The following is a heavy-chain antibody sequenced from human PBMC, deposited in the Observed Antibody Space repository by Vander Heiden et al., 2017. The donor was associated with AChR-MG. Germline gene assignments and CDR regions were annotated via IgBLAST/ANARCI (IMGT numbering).Heavy chain of an antibody. V-gene: IGHV3-33*01. CDR2: IWYDGSNK. J-gene: IGHJ6*02. Sequence: QVQLVESGGGVVQPGRSLRLSCAASGFTFSRYGMHWVRQAPGKGLEWVAVIWYDGSNKYYADSVKGRFTISRDNSKNTLYLQMNSLRAEDTAVYYCARDLAGTTPYYYYGMDVWGQGTTVTVSS. CDR1: GFTFSRYG. D-gene: IGHD1-7*01. CDR3: ARDLAGTTPYYYYGMDV.